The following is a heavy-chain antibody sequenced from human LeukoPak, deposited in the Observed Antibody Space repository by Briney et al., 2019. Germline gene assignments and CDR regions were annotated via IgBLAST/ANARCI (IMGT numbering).Heavy chain of an antibody. J-gene: IGHJ3*02. CDR2: ISSSGSTI. CDR3: ARDSKRRLAYDAFDI. CDR1: GFTFSDYY. Sequence: GGSLRLSCAASGFTFSDYYMSWIRQAPGKGLEWVSYISSSGSTIYYADSVKGRFTISRDNAKNSLYLQMNSLRAEDTAVYYCARDSKRRLAYDAFDIWGQGTMVTVSS. V-gene: IGHV3-11*01.